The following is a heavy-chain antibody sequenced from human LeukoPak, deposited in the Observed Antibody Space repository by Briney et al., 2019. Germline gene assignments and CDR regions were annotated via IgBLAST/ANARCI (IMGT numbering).Heavy chain of an antibody. CDR2: INTKNGDT. D-gene: IGHD2-21*01. Sequence: ASVKVSCKASGYTXTYNNISGVRQAPGQGLEWMGWINTKNGDTNYAQKLRGRVTMTTDTSTNTAYMELRSLRSDDTAVYYCARESGHCYGDNCFYFFDLWGQGFLVTVSS. CDR1: GYTXTYNN. J-gene: IGHJ4*02. CDR3: ARESGHCYGDNCFYFFDL. V-gene: IGHV1-18*01.